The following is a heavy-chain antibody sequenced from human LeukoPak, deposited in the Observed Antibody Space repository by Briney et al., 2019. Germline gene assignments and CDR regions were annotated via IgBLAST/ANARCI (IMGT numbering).Heavy chain of an antibody. CDR1: GFTFSSYE. J-gene: IGHJ4*02. CDR2: ISSSGSTI. Sequence: GGSLRLSCAASGFTFSSYEMNWVRQAPGKGLDWVSYISSSGSTIYYADSVKGRFTISRDNAKNSLYLQMNSLRADDTAVYYCARDGGIAVAAEVCFDYWGQGTLVTVSS. V-gene: IGHV3-48*03. D-gene: IGHD6-19*01. CDR3: ARDGGIAVAAEVCFDY.